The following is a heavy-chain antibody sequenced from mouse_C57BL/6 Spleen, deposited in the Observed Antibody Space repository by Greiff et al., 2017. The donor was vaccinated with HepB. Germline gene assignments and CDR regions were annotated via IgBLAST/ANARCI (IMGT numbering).Heavy chain of an antibody. Sequence: QVQLQQSGAELARPGASVKMSCKASGYTFTSYTMHWVKQRPGQGLEWIGYINPSSGYTKYNQKFKDKATLTADKSSSTAYLQLSSLTSEDSAVYYCAIEEDWTPFAYWGQGTLVTVSA. CDR2: INPSSGYT. CDR1: GYTFTSYT. V-gene: IGHV1-4*01. J-gene: IGHJ3*01. CDR3: AIEEDWTPFAY. D-gene: IGHD2-12*01.